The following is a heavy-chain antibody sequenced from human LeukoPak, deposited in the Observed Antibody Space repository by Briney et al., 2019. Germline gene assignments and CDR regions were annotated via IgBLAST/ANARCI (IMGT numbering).Heavy chain of an antibody. V-gene: IGHV3-30*18. Sequence: GGSLRLSCAASVFTFSIYCMHWVRQAPGKGLEWVAVISYDGSNKYYADSVKGRFTISRDNSKNTLYLQMNSLRAEDTAVYYCAKDSNAKELPELFDYWGQGTLVTVSS. CDR1: VFTFSIYC. D-gene: IGHD1-14*01. CDR2: ISYDGSNK. CDR3: AKDSNAKELPELFDY. J-gene: IGHJ4*02.